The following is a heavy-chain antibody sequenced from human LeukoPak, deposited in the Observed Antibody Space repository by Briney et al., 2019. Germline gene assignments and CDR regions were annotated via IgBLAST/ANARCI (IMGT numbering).Heavy chain of an antibody. J-gene: IGHJ4*02. CDR2: INPSGGST. Sequence: ASVKVSCKASGYTFTSYYMHWVRQAPGQGLEWMGIINPSGGSTSYAQKFRGRITMTRDTSTSTVYMGLSGLRSEDTAVYYCARVRYYFASSGYSMAYDCWGQGTLVTVSS. CDR3: ARVRYYFASSGYSMAYDC. CDR1: GYTFTSYY. D-gene: IGHD3-22*01. V-gene: IGHV1-46*01.